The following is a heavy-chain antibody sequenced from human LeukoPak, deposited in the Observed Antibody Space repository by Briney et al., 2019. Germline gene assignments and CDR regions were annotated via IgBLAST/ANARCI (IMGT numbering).Heavy chain of an antibody. D-gene: IGHD2-2*01. CDR2: IYYSGST. CDR3: ARTKPVVPAARINWFDP. CDR1: GGSISSSSYY. V-gene: IGHV4-39*01. J-gene: IGHJ5*02. Sequence: PSETLSLTCTVSGGSISSSSYYWGWIRQPPGKGLEWIGSIYYSGSTYYNPSLKSRVTISVDTSKNQFSLKLSSVTAADTAVYYCARTKPVVPAARINWFDPWGQGTLVTVSS.